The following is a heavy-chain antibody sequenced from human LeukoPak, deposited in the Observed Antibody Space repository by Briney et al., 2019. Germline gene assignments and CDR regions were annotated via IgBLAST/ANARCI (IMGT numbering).Heavy chain of an antibody. D-gene: IGHD3-22*01. CDR1: GYIFTSYV. CDR2: INTNTGNP. J-gene: IGHJ4*02. CDR3: ARGDYETHGYQTR. Sequence: ASVNVSCKASGYIFTSYVLHWVRQAPGQGVEWMGWINTNTGNPTYAQGFTGRFVFSLDTSVSTAYLQISSLKADDTAMYYCARGDYETHGYQTRWGQGTLVTVS. V-gene: IGHV7-4-1*02.